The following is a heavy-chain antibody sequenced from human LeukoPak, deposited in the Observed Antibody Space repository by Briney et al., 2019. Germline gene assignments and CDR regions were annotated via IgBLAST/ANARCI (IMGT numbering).Heavy chain of an antibody. CDR3: ARGHVDYGGNYKGNDY. J-gene: IGHJ4*02. V-gene: IGHV4-30-2*01. CDR1: GGSISSGGYS. CDR2: IYHSGST. Sequence: SQTLSLTCAVSGGSISSGGYSLSWIREPPGKGLEWIVYIYHSGSTNYNPSLKSRVTISVDTSKNQFSLKLSSVTAADTAVYYCARGHVDYGGNYKGNDYWGQGTLVTVSS. D-gene: IGHD4-23*01.